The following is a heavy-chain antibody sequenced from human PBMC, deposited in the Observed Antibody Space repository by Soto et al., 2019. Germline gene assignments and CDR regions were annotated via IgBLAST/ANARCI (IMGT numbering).Heavy chain of an antibody. J-gene: IGHJ5*02. Sequence: QVQLVQSGAEVKKPGASVKVSCKASGYTFTSYGISWVRQAPGQGLEWMGWISAYNGNTNYAQKLQGRVTMTTDTSTSTAYMELRSLRSDDTAAYYCARVPPIYYYGSGSYVGPNWFDPWGQGTLVTVSS. V-gene: IGHV1-18*01. D-gene: IGHD3-10*01. CDR3: ARVPPIYYYGSGSYVGPNWFDP. CDR2: ISAYNGNT. CDR1: GYTFTSYG.